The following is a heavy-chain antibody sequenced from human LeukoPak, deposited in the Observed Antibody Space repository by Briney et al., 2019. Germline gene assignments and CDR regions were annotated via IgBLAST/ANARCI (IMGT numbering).Heavy chain of an antibody. CDR1: GFTFSSYA. V-gene: IGHV3-23*01. Sequence: GGSLRLSCAASGFTFSSYAMSWVRQPPGKGLEWVSAISGSGGSTYYADSVKGRFTISRDNSKNTLYLQMNSLRAEDTAVYYCAKFLPTHIVVANYYFDYWGQGILVTVSS. J-gene: IGHJ4*02. CDR3: AKFLPTHIVVANYYFDY. CDR2: ISGSGGST. D-gene: IGHD2-21*01.